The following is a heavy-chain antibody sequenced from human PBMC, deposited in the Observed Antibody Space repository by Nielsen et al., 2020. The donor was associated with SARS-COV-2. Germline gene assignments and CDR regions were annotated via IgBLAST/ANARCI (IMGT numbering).Heavy chain of an antibody. V-gene: IGHV3-30*03. CDR1: GFTFSSYG. CDR2: ISYDGSNK. J-gene: IGHJ6*03. D-gene: IGHD2-15*01. CDR3: ARAGIQWWDSYYYYMDV. Sequence: GESLKISCAASGFTFSSYGMHWVRQAPGKGLEWVAVISYDGSNKYYADSVKGRFTISRDNSKNTLYLQMNSLRAEDTAVYYCARAGIQWWDSYYYYMDVWGKGTTVTVSS.